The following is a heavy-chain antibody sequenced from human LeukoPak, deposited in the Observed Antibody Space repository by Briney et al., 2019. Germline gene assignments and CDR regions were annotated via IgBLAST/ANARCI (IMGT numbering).Heavy chain of an antibody. CDR2: ISGSGGST. D-gene: IGHD3-22*01. CDR1: GFTFRTYW. Sequence: PGGSLRLSCAASGFTFRTYWLSWVRQAPGKGLEWVSAISGSGGSTYYADSVKGRFTISRDNSKNTLYLQMNSLRAEDTAVYYCAKTIMYYYDSSGYYGPYYWGQGTLVTVSS. CDR3: AKTIMYYYDSSGYYGPYY. J-gene: IGHJ4*02. V-gene: IGHV3-23*01.